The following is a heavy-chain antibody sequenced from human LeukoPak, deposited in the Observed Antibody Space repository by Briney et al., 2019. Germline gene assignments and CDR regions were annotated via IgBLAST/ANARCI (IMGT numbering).Heavy chain of an antibody. V-gene: IGHV3-30*02. CDR2: IRYDGSNK. CDR3: ARDLGLAYCGGDCYSDY. D-gene: IGHD2-21*02. CDR1: GFTFSSYG. J-gene: IGHJ4*02. Sequence: GGSLRLSCAASGFTFSSYGMHWVRQAPGKGLEWVAFIRYDGSNKYYADSVKGRFTISRDNAKNSLYLQMNSLGAEDTAVYYCARDLGLAYCGGDCYSDYWGQGTLVTVSS.